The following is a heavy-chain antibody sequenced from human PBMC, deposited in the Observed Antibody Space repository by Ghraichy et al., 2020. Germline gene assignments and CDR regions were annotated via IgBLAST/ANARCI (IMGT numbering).Heavy chain of an antibody. V-gene: IGHV3-30*03. CDR1: GFTFSSYG. J-gene: IGHJ4*02. Sequence: GESLNISCAASGFTFSSYGMHWVRQAPGKGLEWVAVISYDGSNKYYADSVKGRFTISRDNSKNTLYLQMNSLRAEDTAVYYCATPYYYDSSGYWRYYFDYWGQGTLVTVSS. CDR2: ISYDGSNK. CDR3: ATPYYYDSSGYWRYYFDY. D-gene: IGHD3-22*01.